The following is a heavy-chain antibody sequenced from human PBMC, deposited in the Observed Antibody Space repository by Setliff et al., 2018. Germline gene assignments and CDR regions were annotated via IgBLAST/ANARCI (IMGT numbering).Heavy chain of an antibody. CDR1: GFTVSSNY. J-gene: IGHJ5*02. CDR3: SRDPNGDYVGAFDP. Sequence: PGGSLRLSCAASGFTVSSNYMNWVRQAPGKGLEWVATLSDDGSNEFYADSVKGRFSISRDNSRNTLYLQMNSLRAEDTASYFCSRDPNGDYVGAFDPWGQGILVTVSS. D-gene: IGHD4-17*01. V-gene: IGHV3-30*03. CDR2: LSDDGSNE.